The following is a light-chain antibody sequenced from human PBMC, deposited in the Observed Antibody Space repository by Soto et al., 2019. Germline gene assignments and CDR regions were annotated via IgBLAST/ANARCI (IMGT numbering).Light chain of an antibody. CDR3: QQTYSTPPGA. CDR2: DAS. Sequence: DIQMTQAPSTLSASVVDRVTITCRASQYIYTYLSWYQQKPGKAPKLLIYDASSLQSGVPPRFSGSGSGTDFTLSINSLQPEDFATYYCQQTYSTPPGAFGQGTKV. J-gene: IGKJ1*01. CDR1: QYIYTY. V-gene: IGKV1-39*01.